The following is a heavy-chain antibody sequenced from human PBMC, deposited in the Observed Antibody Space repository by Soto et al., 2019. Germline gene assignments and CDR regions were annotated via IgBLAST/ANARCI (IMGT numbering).Heavy chain of an antibody. V-gene: IGHV3-64*01. Sequence: PGASLRLSCAASGFTFSSYALDSVRQAPGKGLEYVSAISSNGGSTYYANSVKGRFTISRDNSKNTLYLQMGSLRAEDMAVYYCAAGLTSYCGGDCYSGAAFDIWGQGT. D-gene: IGHD2-21*02. J-gene: IGHJ3*02. CDR3: AAGLTSYCGGDCYSGAAFDI. CDR1: GFTFSSYA. CDR2: ISSNGGST.